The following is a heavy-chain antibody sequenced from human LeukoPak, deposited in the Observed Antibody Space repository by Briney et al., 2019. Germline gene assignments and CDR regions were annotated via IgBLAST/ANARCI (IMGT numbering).Heavy chain of an antibody. V-gene: IGHV3-23*01. J-gene: IGHJ4*02. Sequence: GGSLRLSCAASGFTFITYSMTWVRQAPGKGLEWVSGIRVSDETYYADSVKGRFTISRANSENTLYLQMSGLRAEDTAVYYCAKGTGDMGYYFDYWGQGTLVTVSS. CDR1: GFTFITYS. CDR3: AKGTGDMGYYFDY. CDR2: IRVSDET. D-gene: IGHD1-1*01.